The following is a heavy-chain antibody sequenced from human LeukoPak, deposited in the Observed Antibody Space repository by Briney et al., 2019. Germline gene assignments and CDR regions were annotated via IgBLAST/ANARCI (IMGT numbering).Heavy chain of an antibody. J-gene: IGHJ4*02. V-gene: IGHV3-11*01. CDR1: GFTFSDYY. D-gene: IGHD3-3*01. CDR2: ISSSGSTI. Sequence: GGSLRLSCAASGFTFSDYYMSWIRQAPGKGLEWVPYISSSGSTIYYADSVKGRFTTSRDNAKNSLYLQMNSLRAEDTAVYYCARDRLRIFGVVTYMFDYWGQGTLVTVSS. CDR3: ARDRLRIFGVVTYMFDY.